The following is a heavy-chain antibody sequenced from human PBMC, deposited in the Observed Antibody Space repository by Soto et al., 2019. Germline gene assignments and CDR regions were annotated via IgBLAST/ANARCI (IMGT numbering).Heavy chain of an antibody. J-gene: IGHJ4*02. CDR2: ISGSDGKT. CDR3: ARWSYLDY. Sequence: GGSLRLSCTTSGFSFASFAMTWVRQAPGKGLEWVATISGSDGKTYYADSVKGRFSISRDTSRNTLYLQMNSLRADDTAIYYCARWSYLDYWGQGTRVTVSS. D-gene: IGHD3-3*01. V-gene: IGHV3-23*01. CDR1: GFSFASFA.